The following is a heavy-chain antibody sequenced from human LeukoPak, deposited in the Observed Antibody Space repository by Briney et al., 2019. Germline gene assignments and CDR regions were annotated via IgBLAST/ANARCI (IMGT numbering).Heavy chain of an antibody. Sequence: PSENLSLNCAVYGGSFSGYYWSWLRQPPGKGLEWIGEINHSGSTNDNPSLKSQVSISVYTSKNKFSLKLSSMTAADTAVYYCARTTEGGYTYDYFYYYYMDVWGKGTTVAISS. J-gene: IGHJ6*03. CDR1: GGSFSGYY. D-gene: IGHD5-18*01. CDR3: ARTTEGGYTYDYFYYYYMDV. CDR2: INHSGST. V-gene: IGHV4-34*01.